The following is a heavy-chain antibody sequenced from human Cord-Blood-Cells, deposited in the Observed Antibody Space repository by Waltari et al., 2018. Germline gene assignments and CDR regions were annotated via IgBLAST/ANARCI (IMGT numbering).Heavy chain of an antibody. CDR1: GYPFTSYA. Sequence: QVQLVQSGAEVKKPGASVKVSCKASGYPFTSYAMHWVRQAPGQRLEWMGWINAGNGNTKYSQKFQGRVTITRDTSASTAYMELSSLRSEDTAVYYCARGGLSCDFDYWGQGTLVTVSS. D-gene: IGHD3-16*02. J-gene: IGHJ4*02. V-gene: IGHV1-3*01. CDR3: ARGGLSCDFDY. CDR2: INAGNGNT.